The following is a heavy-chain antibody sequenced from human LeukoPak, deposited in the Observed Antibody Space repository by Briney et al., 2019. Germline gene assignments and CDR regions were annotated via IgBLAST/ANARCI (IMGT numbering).Heavy chain of an antibody. CDR1: GGSISSYY. CDR3: ARGRSSSWTYNWFDP. CDR2: INHSGST. J-gene: IGHJ5*02. Sequence: SETLSLTCTVSGGSISSYYWSWIRQPPGKGLEWIGEINHSGSTNYNPSLKSRVTISVDTSKNQFSLKLSSVTAADTAVYYCARGRSSSWTYNWFDPWGQGTLVTVSS. V-gene: IGHV4-34*01. D-gene: IGHD6-13*01.